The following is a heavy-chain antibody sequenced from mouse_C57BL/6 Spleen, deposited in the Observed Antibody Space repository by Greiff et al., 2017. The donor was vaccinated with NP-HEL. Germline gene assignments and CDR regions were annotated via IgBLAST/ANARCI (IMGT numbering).Heavy chain of an antibody. CDR1: GYTFTDYN. CDR3: ARYYGYDSHYAMDY. D-gene: IGHD2-2*01. J-gene: IGHJ4*01. Sequence: EVQLQQSGPELVKPGASVKMSCKASGYTFTDYNMHWVKQSHGKSLEWIGYINPNNGGTSYNQKFKGKATLTVNKSSSTAYMELRSLTSEDSAVYYCARYYGYDSHYAMDYWGQGTSVTVSS. V-gene: IGHV1-22*01. CDR2: INPNNGGT.